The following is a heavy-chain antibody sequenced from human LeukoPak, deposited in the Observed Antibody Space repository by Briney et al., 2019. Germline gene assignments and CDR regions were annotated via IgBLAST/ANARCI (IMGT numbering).Heavy chain of an antibody. CDR2: SSSNGGST. Sequence: GGSLRLSCAASGFTFSSYAMHLVRQAPGKGLEYVSASSSNGGSTYYANSVKGRFTISRDNSKNTLYLQMGSLRAEDMAVYYCARSPPPTIVVVPAPMDVWGQGTTVTVSS. CDR1: GFTFSSYA. CDR3: ARSPPPTIVVVPAPMDV. V-gene: IGHV3-64*01. J-gene: IGHJ6*02. D-gene: IGHD2-2*01.